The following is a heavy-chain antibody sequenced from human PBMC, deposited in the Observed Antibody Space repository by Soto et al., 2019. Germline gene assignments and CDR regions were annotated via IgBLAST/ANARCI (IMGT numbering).Heavy chain of an antibody. Sequence: SETLSLTCTVSGGSISSYYWSWIRQPPGKGLEWIGYIYYSGSTNYNPSIKSRVTISVDTSKNQFSLKLSSVTAADTAVYYCARATSTLYREWLRFQGGHFDYWGQGTLVTVSS. V-gene: IGHV4-59*01. CDR2: IYYSGST. J-gene: IGHJ4*02. D-gene: IGHD5-12*01. CDR3: ARATSTLYREWLRFQGGHFDY. CDR1: GGSISSYY.